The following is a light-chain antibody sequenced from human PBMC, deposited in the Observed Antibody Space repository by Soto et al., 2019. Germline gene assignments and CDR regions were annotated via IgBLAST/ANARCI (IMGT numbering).Light chain of an antibody. V-gene: IGKV1-17*01. CDR3: LQHNSYPWT. J-gene: IGKJ1*01. Sequence: DIQMTQSPSSLSASVGDRVTITCRASQGIRTDLGWYQQKPGKAPKRLIYAASSLQSGVPSRFSGRGSGTEVTLTISSLQPEDFATYYCLQHNSYPWTFGQGTKVEIK. CDR1: QGIRTD. CDR2: AAS.